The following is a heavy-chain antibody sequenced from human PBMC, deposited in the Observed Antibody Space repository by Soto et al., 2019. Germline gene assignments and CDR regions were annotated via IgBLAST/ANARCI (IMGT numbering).Heavy chain of an antibody. D-gene: IGHD3-16*01. V-gene: IGHV4-59*08. J-gene: IGHJ4*02. Sequence: QVQLQESGPGLVKPSETLSLTCTVSDGSMNDQYWTWVRQSPGKGLEWIGYIYYSGNTNYNPSLKSRVTISLDASKNQFFLKLRSVTAADTAIYYCARLKPFGFDYWGQGTLVTVSS. CDR3: ARLKPFGFDY. CDR1: DGSMNDQY. CDR2: IYYSGNT.